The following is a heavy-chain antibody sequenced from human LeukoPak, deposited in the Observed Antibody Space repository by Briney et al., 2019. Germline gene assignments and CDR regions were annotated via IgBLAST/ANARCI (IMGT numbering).Heavy chain of an antibody. CDR2: IYYSGST. CDR3: ARGAYYYDSSGYYSGDYYYYMDV. D-gene: IGHD3-22*01. CDR1: GGSISGGSYY. V-gene: IGHV4-61*01. J-gene: IGHJ6*03. Sequence: PSQTLSLTCTVSGGSISGGSYYWSWIRQPPGKGLEWIGYIYYSGSTKYNLSLKSRVTISVDTSKNQLSLKLSSVTAADTAVYYCARGAYYYDSSGYYSGDYYYYMDVWGKGTTVTVSS.